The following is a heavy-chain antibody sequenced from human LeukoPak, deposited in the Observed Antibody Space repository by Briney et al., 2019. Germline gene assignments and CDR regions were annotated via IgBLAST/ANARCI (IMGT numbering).Heavy chain of an antibody. CDR2: INDRGDKA. D-gene: IGHD6-13*01. V-gene: IGHV3-23*01. J-gene: IGHJ4*02. Sequence: GGSLRLSCATSGFTFSNYAMSWVRQTPGKGLEWVSGINDRGDKAFYADSVKGRFTISRDNSKSTLYLQMSSLRAEDTAVYYCTKEEAAIGRPKFGYWGQGTLVSVSS. CDR3: TKEEAAIGRPKFGY. CDR1: GFTFSNYA.